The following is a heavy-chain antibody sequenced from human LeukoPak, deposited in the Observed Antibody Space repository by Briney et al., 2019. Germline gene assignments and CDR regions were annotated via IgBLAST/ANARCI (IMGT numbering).Heavy chain of an antibody. J-gene: IGHJ4*02. CDR2: FNSDGITT. CDR3: ARGRYYFDS. V-gene: IGHV3-74*01. Sequence: GGSLRLSCAASGFTFSSYWMHWVRQAPGKGLVWVSRFNSDGITTSYEASVKGRFTISRDNAKNTLYLQMNSLRAEDTAVYYCARGRYYFDSWGQGTLVTVSS. CDR1: GFTFSSYW.